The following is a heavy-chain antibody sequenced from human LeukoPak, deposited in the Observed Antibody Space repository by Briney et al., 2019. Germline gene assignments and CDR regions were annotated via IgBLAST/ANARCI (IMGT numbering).Heavy chain of an antibody. CDR2: ISYDGSNK. D-gene: IGHD5-18*01. J-gene: IGHJ4*02. CDR1: GFTFSSYA. CDR3: ARGRRYSYGLIDY. V-gene: IGHV3-30*04. Sequence: GGSLRLSCAASGFTFSSYAMHWVRQAPGKGLEWVAVISYDGSNKYYADSVKGRFTISRDNSKNTLYLQMNSLRAEDTAVYYCARGRRYSYGLIDYWGQGTLVTVSS.